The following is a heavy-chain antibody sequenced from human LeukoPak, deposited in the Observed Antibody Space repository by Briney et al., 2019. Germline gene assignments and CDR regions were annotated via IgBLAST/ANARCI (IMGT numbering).Heavy chain of an antibody. J-gene: IGHJ4*02. CDR3: ARGGYGGYDLELDY. V-gene: IGHV4-34*01. CDR2: INHSGST. Sequence: PSETLSLTCAVYGGSFSGYYWSWIRQPPGKGLEWIGEINHSGSTNYNPSLKSRVTISVDTSKNQFSLKLSSVTAADTAVYYCARGGYGGYDLELDYWGQGTLVTVSS. D-gene: IGHD5-12*01. CDR1: GGSFSGYY.